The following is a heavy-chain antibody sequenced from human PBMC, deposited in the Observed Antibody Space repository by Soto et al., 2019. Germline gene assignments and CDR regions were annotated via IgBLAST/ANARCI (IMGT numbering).Heavy chain of an antibody. Sequence: GGSLRLSCAASGVSCSDYAMRWVRQAPGKGRAWVSTISDTGGDTYYADSVKGRFTISRDNSKRTLYLKLNSLRAEDTAVYYCARPLTPSIAPSVFDYWGQGSPVTVSS. D-gene: IGHD3-9*01. CDR3: ARPLTPSIAPSVFDY. V-gene: IGHV3-23*01. J-gene: IGHJ4*02. CDR2: ISDTGGDT. CDR1: GVSCSDYA.